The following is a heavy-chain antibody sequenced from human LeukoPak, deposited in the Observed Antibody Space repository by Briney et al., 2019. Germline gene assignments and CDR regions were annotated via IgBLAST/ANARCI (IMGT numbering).Heavy chain of an antibody. V-gene: IGHV4-59*01. J-gene: IGHJ5*02. Sequence: PSETLSLTCTVSGGSISGYYWTWTRLPPGRGLEWIGYIYYSGSTTYNPSLKSRVTISVDTSNNQFSLKLRSVTAADTAVYYCARAALPGITGWFAPWGQGTLVTVSS. CDR2: IYYSGST. D-gene: IGHD1-14*01. CDR3: ARAALPGITGWFAP. CDR1: GGSISGYY.